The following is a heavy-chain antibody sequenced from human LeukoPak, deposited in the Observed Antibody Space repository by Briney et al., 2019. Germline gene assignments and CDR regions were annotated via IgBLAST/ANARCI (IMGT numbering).Heavy chain of an antibody. D-gene: IGHD3-22*01. V-gene: IGHV3-21*01. CDR3: ARGYYDTSSLNFDY. J-gene: IGHJ4*02. CDR2: ISSSSSYI. Sequence: PGGSLRLSCAASGFTFSTYSMNWVRQAPGKGLEWVSSISSSSSYIYYADSVKGRFTISRDNAKNSLYLQMNSLRAEDTAAYYCARGYYDTSSLNFDYWGQGTLVTVSS. CDR1: GFTFSTYS.